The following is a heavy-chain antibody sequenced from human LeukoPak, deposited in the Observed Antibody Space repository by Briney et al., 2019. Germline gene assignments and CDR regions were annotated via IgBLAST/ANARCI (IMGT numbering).Heavy chain of an antibody. CDR3: TTVLGWLQLHYYYGMDV. V-gene: IGHV3-15*01. J-gene: IGHJ6*02. Sequence: GGSLRLSCAASGFTFSNAWMSWVRQAPGEGLEWVGRIKSKTDGGTTDYAAPVKGRFTISRDDSKNTLYLQMNSLKTEDTAVYYCTTVLGWLQLHYYYGMDVWGQGTTVTVSS. CDR1: GFTFSNAW. D-gene: IGHD5-24*01. CDR2: IKSKTDGGTT.